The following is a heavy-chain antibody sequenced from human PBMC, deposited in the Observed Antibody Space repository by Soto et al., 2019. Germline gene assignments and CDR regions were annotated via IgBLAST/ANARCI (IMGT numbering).Heavy chain of an antibody. Sequence: EVQLVESGGSLVKPGGSLRLSCAASEFTFSSYSMNWLRQAPGKGLEWVSYIRGSSTYIYYADSVKGRFTISRDNAKNSLFLQMNGLRAEDTAVYYCARGVDCSGGRCVLDYWGQGTLVTVSS. D-gene: IGHD2-15*01. CDR2: IRGSSTYI. J-gene: IGHJ4*02. V-gene: IGHV3-21*01. CDR1: EFTFSSYS. CDR3: ARGVDCSGGRCVLDY.